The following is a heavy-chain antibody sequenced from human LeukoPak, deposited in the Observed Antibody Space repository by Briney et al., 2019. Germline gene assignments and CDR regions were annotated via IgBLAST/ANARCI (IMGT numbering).Heavy chain of an antibody. Sequence: SGPALVKPTQTLTLTCTFSGFSLSTSGMCVSWIRQPPGKGLEWIGYIYYSGSTNSHPSLKSRVTISVDTSKNQFSLKLSSVTAADTAMYYCARVTSSSSWGSFDYWGQGTLVTVSS. J-gene: IGHJ4*02. D-gene: IGHD6-6*01. CDR1: GFSLSTSGMC. V-gene: IGHV4-61*08. CDR2: IYYSGST. CDR3: ARVTSSSSWGSFDY.